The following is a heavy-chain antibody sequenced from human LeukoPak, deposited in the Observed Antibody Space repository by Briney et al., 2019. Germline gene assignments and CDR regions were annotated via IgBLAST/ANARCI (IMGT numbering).Heavy chain of an antibody. D-gene: IGHD6-19*01. V-gene: IGHV4-59*04. J-gene: IGHJ5*02. CDR2: IYHSGST. Sequence: SETLSLTCTVSGGSISSYYWGWIRQPPGKGLEWIGNIYHSGSTYYTPSLKSRGTISIDTSKNQFSLKLSSVTAADTAVYYCARAYSSAWYWNWFDPWGQGTLVTVSS. CDR1: GGSISSYY. CDR3: ARAYSSAWYWNWFDP.